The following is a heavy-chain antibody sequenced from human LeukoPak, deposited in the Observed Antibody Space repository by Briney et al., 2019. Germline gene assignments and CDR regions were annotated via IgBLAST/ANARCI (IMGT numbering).Heavy chain of an antibody. CDR3: ARLGDLDYDFWSGYYTWFDP. CDR2: INHSGST. V-gene: IGHV4-34*01. J-gene: IGHJ5*02. D-gene: IGHD3-3*01. Sequence: PSETLSLTCAAYGGSFSGYYWSWIRQPPGKGLEWIGEINHSGSTNYNPSLESRVTISVDTSKNQFSLKLSSVTAADTAVYYCARLGDLDYDFWSGYYTWFDPWGQGTLVTVSS. CDR1: GGSFSGYY.